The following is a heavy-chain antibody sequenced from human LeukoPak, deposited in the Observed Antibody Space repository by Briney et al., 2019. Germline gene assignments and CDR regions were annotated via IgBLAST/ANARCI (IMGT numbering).Heavy chain of an antibody. V-gene: IGHV3-53*01. Sequence: PGGSLRLSCAASGFTVSSNYMSWVRQAPGKGLEWVSVIYSGGSTYYADSVKGRFTISRDNSKNTLYLQMNSLRAEDTAVYYCARVGGYDSSGYSGFDYWGQGTLVTVSS. CDR1: GFTVSSNY. J-gene: IGHJ4*02. CDR2: IYSGGST. D-gene: IGHD3-22*01. CDR3: ARVGGYDSSGYSGFDY.